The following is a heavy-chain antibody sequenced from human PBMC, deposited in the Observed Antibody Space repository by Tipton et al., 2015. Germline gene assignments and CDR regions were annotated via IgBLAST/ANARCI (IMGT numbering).Heavy chain of an antibody. CDR2: VSVSGDSR. Sequence: SLRLSCAASGFTFSSYAMSWVRQAPGKGLEWVSAVSVSGDSRYYADSVKGRFTISRDNSKNTLYLQMNSLRAEDTAVYYCAKGHVWAGRGPFDYWGQGTLVTVSS. V-gene: IGHV3-23*01. CDR1: GFTFSSYA. CDR3: AKGHVWAGRGPFDY. D-gene: IGHD3-10*01. J-gene: IGHJ4*02.